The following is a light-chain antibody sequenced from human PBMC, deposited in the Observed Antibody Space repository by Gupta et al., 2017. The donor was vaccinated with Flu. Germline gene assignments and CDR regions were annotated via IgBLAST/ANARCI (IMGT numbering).Light chain of an antibody. CDR3: MHALQTPGT. Sequence: TPGEPASISCRSSQSLLHSNAYNYLDWYLQKPGQSPQLLIYLGSNRASGVPDRFSGSGSGTDSTLTSSRVEAEDVGVYYCMHALQTPGTFGQGTRLEIK. V-gene: IGKV2-28*01. CDR2: LGS. CDR1: QSLLHSNAYNY. J-gene: IGKJ5*01.